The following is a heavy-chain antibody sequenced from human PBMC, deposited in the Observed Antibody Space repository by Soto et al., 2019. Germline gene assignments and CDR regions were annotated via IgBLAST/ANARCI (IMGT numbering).Heavy chain of an antibody. J-gene: IGHJ4*02. CDR3: ARVDGDRYDGNGYLGRH. CDR2: IKSDGSGT. Sequence: EVQLVESGGGLVQPGESLTLSCAASGFTFSSYWMHWVRQAPGKGLVWVSRIKSDGSGTYYSESVKGRLTISRDNAKNTLYLQMNSLRVEDTAVYFCARVDGDRYDGNGYLGRHWGQGTLVTVSS. V-gene: IGHV3-74*01. D-gene: IGHD3-22*01. CDR1: GFTFSSYW.